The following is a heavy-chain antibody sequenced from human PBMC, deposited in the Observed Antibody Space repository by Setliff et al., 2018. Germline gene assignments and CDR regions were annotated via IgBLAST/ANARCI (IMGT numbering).Heavy chain of an antibody. CDR2: VYDSGTT. J-gene: IGHJ5*02. V-gene: IGHV4-39*02. Sequence: SETLSLTCTVPGGSISSISYYWGWIRQPPGKGLEWIGTVYDSGTTYYNPSLKSRVTMSVDTSKNHVSLKLSSVTAADTAVYYCARAHTWSLPNDNSGYPGWFDPWGQGTLVTVS. CDR1: GGSISSISYY. D-gene: IGHD3-22*01. CDR3: ARAHTWSLPNDNSGYPGWFDP.